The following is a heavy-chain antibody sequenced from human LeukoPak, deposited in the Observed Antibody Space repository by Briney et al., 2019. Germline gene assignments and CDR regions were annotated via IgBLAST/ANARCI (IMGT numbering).Heavy chain of an antibody. V-gene: IGHV3-11*06. CDR3: ARDGGGSILNWFDP. CDR2: ISTSSIYI. D-gene: IGHD2-21*01. J-gene: IGHJ5*02. Sequence: GGSLRLSCAASGFTFSDYNMRWIRQAPGKGLEWVSSISTSSIYIYHSDSVKGRFTISRDNARNSLYLQMNSLRAEDTAVYYCARDGGGSILNWFDPWGQGTLVTVSS. CDR1: GFTFSDYN.